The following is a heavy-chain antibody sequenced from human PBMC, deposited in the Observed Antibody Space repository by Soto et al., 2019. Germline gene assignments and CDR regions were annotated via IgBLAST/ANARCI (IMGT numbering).Heavy chain of an antibody. J-gene: IGHJ3*02. D-gene: IGHD3-22*01. V-gene: IGHV1-18*04. Sequence: ASVKVSCKASGYTFTSYGISWVRQAPGQGLEWMGWISAYNGNTNYAQKLQGRVTMTTDTSTSTAYMELRSLRSDDTAVYYCARGGGYYDSSGYEAFDIWGRGRMVAVSS. CDR3: ARGGGYYDSSGYEAFDI. CDR1: GYTFTSYG. CDR2: ISAYNGNT.